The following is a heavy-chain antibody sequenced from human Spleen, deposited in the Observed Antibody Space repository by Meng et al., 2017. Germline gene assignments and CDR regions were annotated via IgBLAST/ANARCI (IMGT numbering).Heavy chain of an antibody. CDR1: GFTFSNAW. CDR2: IGSSSDYI. J-gene: IGHJ4*02. CDR3: AIIAVAGSTDY. Sequence: GESLKISCAASGFTFSNAWMSWVRQAPGKGLEWVSSIGSSSDYIWYADSVKGRFTISRDNAKKSLYLQMNSLRVEDTAVYYCAIIAVAGSTDYWGQGTLVTVSS. D-gene: IGHD6-19*01. V-gene: IGHV3-21*04.